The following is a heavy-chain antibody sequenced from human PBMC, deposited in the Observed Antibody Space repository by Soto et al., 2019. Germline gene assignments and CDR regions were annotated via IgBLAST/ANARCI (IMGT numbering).Heavy chain of an antibody. J-gene: IGHJ6*02. V-gene: IGHV4-34*01. CDR2: INHSGST. D-gene: IGHD5-18*01. Sequence: QAQLQQWGAGLLKPSETLSLTCAVYGGSFSGYYWSWIRQPPGKGLEWIGEINHSGSTNYNPSLKSRVTISVDTSKNQFSLKLSSVTAADTAVYYCARGGGYSYGYPYYYYGMDVWGQGTTVTVSS. CDR1: GGSFSGYY. CDR3: ARGGGYSYGYPYYYYGMDV.